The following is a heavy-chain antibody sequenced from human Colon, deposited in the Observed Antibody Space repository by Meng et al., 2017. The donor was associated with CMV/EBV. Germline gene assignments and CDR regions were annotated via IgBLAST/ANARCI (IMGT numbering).Heavy chain of an antibody. CDR2: IYGGGST. V-gene: IGHV3-53*01. Sequence: GGSLRLSCAASEFIVSSNYMAWVRQAPGKGLEWVSIIYGGGSTYYADSVKGRFTISRDSSENTLYLQMNTLRTEDTAVYFCAGGKWEPIDYWGQGTLVTVSS. J-gene: IGHJ4*02. CDR1: EFIVSSNY. D-gene: IGHD1-26*01. CDR3: AGGKWEPIDY.